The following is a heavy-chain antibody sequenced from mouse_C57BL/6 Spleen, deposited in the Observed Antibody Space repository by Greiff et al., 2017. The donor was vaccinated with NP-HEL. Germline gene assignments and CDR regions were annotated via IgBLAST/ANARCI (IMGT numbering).Heavy chain of an antibody. CDR2: IYPGDGDT. CDR3: ARGGGYAMDY. J-gene: IGHJ4*01. Sequence: QVQLQQSGPELVKPGASVKISCKASGYAFSSSWLNWVKPRPGKGLVWIGRIYPGDGDTNYNGKFKGKATRTADNSSSTAYMQLSSLTSEDSAVYFCARGGGYAMDYWGQGTSVTVSS. CDR1: GYAFSSSW. V-gene: IGHV1-82*01.